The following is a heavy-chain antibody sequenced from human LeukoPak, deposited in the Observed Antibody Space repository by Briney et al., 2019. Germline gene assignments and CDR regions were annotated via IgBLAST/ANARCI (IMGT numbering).Heavy chain of an antibody. CDR2: IWYDGSNK. CDR3: ARAYCSSTSCYLGPNYYGMDV. J-gene: IGHJ6*02. Sequence: GGSLRLSCAASGFTFSSYGMHWVRQAPGKGLEWVAVIWYDGSNKYYADSVKGRFTISRDNSKNTLYLQMNSLRAEDTAVYYCARAYCSSTSCYLGPNYYGMDVWGQGTTVTVSS. D-gene: IGHD2-2*01. V-gene: IGHV3-33*01. CDR1: GFTFSSYG.